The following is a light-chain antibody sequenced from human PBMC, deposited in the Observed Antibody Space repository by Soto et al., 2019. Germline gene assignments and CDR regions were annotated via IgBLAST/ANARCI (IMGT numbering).Light chain of an antibody. J-gene: IGKJ1*01. CDR2: DAS. V-gene: IGKV3-15*01. CDR1: QGVSSY. Sequence: EIVLKQSPATLSLSPGERAILSCRASQGVSSYLAWYQQKPGQAPRLLIYDASTRATGIPARFSGSGSGTEFTLTISSLQSEDFAVYYCQQYNNWPPWTFGQGTKVDIK. CDR3: QQYNNWPPWT.